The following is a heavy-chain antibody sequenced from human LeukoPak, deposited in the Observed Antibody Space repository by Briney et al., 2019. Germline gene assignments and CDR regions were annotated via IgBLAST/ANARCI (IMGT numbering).Heavy chain of an antibody. CDR1: GGTFSSYA. V-gene: IGHV1-69*05. CDR2: IIPIFGTA. J-gene: IGHJ4*02. CDR3: AISGLAQPVGLWDY. Sequence: SVKVSCKASGGTFSSYAISWVRQAPGQGLELMGRIIPIFGTANYAQKFQGRVTITTDESTSTAYMELSSLRSEDTAVYYCAISGLAQPVGLWDYWGQGTLVTVSS. D-gene: IGHD3/OR15-3a*01.